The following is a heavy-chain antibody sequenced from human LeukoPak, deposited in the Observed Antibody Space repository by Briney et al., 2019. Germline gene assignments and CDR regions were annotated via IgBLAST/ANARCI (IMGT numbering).Heavy chain of an antibody. D-gene: IGHD3-9*01. Sequence: SVKVSCKASGGTFSSYAISWVRQAPGQGLEWMGRIIPILGIANYAQKFQGRVTITADKSTSTAYMELSSLRSEDTAVYYCARGVILTGYSHLDFDYWGQGTLVTVSS. CDR3: ARGVILTGYSHLDFDY. J-gene: IGHJ4*02. V-gene: IGHV1-69*04. CDR2: IIPILGIA. CDR1: GGTFSSYA.